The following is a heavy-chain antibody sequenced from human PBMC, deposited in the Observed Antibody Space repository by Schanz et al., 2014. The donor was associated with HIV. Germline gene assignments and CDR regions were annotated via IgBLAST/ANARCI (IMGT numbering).Heavy chain of an antibody. V-gene: IGHV3-23*04. CDR3: AKNGITDHSDY. D-gene: IGHD1-26*01. J-gene: IGHJ4*02. Sequence: EVQLVESGGGLAQPGGSLRLSCAASGFTFSSFAMNWVRQAPGKGLEWVSTISGSGGRTYYADSVKGRFTISRDNSKNTVYLQMNSLRAEDTAIYYCAKNGITDHSDYWGQGSLVTVSS. CDR1: GFTFSSFA. CDR2: ISGSGGRT.